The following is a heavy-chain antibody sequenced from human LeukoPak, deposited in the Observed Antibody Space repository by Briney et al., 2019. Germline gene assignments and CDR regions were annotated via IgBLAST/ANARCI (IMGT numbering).Heavy chain of an antibody. V-gene: IGHV3-48*02. D-gene: IGHD2-2*01. CDR3: TRGRYQFLGPNDY. Sequence: GGSLRLSCSASGFSLSDYGMSWVRQAPGKGLEWVSYITMNSVRLYADSMKGRFTISRDNDKNSVYLQMNSLRDEDTAVYYCTRGRYQFLGPNDYCGQGSLVTVSS. J-gene: IGHJ4*02. CDR2: ITMNSVR. CDR1: GFSLSDYG.